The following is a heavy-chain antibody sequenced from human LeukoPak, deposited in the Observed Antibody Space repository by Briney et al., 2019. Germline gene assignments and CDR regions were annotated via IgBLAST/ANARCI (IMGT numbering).Heavy chain of an antibody. V-gene: IGHV3-53*01. J-gene: IGHJ4*02. CDR3: ARGDGYNYWQY. CDR2: IYIGGSI. Sequence: GGSLRLSCVASGFTVSSNYMSWVRQAPGKGLEWVSVIYIGGSIYYADFVRGRFTISRDNSKNTLYLQMNSLGAEDTAVYYCARGDGYNYWQYWGQGTLVTVSS. D-gene: IGHD5-24*01. CDR1: GFTVSSNY.